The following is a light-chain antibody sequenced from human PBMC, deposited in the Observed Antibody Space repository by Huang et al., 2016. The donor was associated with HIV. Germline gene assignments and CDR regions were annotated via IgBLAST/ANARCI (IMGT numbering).Light chain of an antibody. CDR2: GAS. CDR3: LQDHNYPRT. Sequence: AIQMTQSPSSLSASVGDRVTITCRESQGITADLAWYQQKPGKAPKLLISGASTLRSCVPSRFSGSGSGTDFTLTISSLQPEDYATYYCLQDHNYPRTFGQGTKVEI. V-gene: IGKV1-6*01. CDR1: QGITAD. J-gene: IGKJ1*01.